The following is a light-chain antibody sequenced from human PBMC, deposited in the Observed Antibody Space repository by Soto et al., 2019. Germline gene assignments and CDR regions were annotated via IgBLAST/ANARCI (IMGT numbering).Light chain of an antibody. CDR3: QQYNSLWT. V-gene: IGKV1-5*03. CDR1: QSISSW. CDR2: KAS. J-gene: IGKJ1*01. Sequence: DIQMTQSPSTLSASVGGRCTITCRASQSISSWLAWYQQKPGKTPKLLIYKASSLESGVPSRLSGSGSGTEFTLTISSLQPDDFATYYCQQYNSLWTFGQGTKVDIK.